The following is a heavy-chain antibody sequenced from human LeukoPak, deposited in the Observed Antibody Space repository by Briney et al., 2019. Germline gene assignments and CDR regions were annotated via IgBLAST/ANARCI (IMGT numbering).Heavy chain of an antibody. CDR1: GFTFTTSA. J-gene: IGHJ5*02. V-gene: IGHV3-23*01. D-gene: IGHD1-1*01. Sequence: GWSLRLSCVASGFTFTTSAMNWVRQAPGKGLEWVSGISVSGTSTYYAYSVKGRFTISSDNSKNTLYLQMNNLRAEDTDVYYGARPGWNPEIDWIDPWGQGTMVIVSS. CDR2: ISVSGTST. CDR3: ARPGWNPEIDWIDP.